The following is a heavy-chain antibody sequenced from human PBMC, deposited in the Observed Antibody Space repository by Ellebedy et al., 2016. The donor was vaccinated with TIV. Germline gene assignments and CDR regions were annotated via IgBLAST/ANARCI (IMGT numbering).Heavy chain of an antibody. CDR1: GGSFSGYF. Sequence: SETLSLXCAVNGGSFSGYFWTWIRQAPGKGLEWIGEINHAAVTAYNPSLKSRVSMSVDVSNRQVSLTLSSVTAADTALYYCARLSAQSGASVTTVGLDSWGQGTLVTVSS. D-gene: IGHD4-17*01. V-gene: IGHV4-34*01. CDR2: INHAAVT. J-gene: IGHJ4*02. CDR3: ARLSAQSGASVTTVGLDS.